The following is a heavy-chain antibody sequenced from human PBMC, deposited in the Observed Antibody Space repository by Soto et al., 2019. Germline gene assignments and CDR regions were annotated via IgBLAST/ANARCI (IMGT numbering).Heavy chain of an antibody. CDR3: ARERAYCGGDCPGDYYYGMDV. J-gene: IGHJ6*04. Sequence: PGGSLRLSCAASGFTFSSYGMHWVRQAPGKGLEWVAVIWYDGSNKYYADSVKGRFTISRDNSKNTLYLQMNSLRAEDTAVYYCARERAYCGGDCPGDYYYGMDVWGKGTTVTVS. CDR2: IWYDGSNK. CDR1: GFTFSSYG. V-gene: IGHV3-33*01. D-gene: IGHD2-21*02.